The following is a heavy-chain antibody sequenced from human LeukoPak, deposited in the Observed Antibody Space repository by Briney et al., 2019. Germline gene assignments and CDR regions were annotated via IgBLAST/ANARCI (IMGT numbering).Heavy chain of an antibody. J-gene: IGHJ6*02. CDR2: IIPILGIA. CDR1: GGTFSSYA. CDR3: ASKTTVTTSYYYYGMDV. D-gene: IGHD4-17*01. V-gene: IGHV1-69*04. Sequence: ASVKVSCKASGGTFSSYAISWVRQAPGQGLGWMGRIIPILGIANYAQKFQGRVTITADKSTSTAYMELSSLRSEDTAVYYCASKTTVTTSYYYYGMDVWGQGTTVTVSS.